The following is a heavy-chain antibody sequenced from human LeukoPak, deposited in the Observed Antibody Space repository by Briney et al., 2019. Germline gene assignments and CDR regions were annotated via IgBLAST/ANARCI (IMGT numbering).Heavy chain of an antibody. Sequence: PSETLSLTCTVSGGSISSYYWSWIRQPAGKGLEWIGRIYTSGSTNYNPSLKSRVTMSVDTSKNQFSLKLSSVTAADTAVYYCARDPPSGGYSGWSFDPWGQGTLVTVSS. CDR1: GGSISSYY. V-gene: IGHV4-4*07. CDR3: ARDPPSGGYSGWSFDP. D-gene: IGHD5-12*01. CDR2: IYTSGST. J-gene: IGHJ5*02.